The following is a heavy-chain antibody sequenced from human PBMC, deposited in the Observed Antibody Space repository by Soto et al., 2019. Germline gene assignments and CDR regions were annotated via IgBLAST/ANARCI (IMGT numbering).Heavy chain of an antibody. D-gene: IGHD3-22*01. Sequence: GASVKVSCKASGGTFSSYAISWVRQAPGQGLEWMGGIIPIFGTANYAQKFQGRVTITADESTSTAYMELSSLRSEDTAVYYCARNYYDSSAIRVRGMDVWGQGTTVTVSS. J-gene: IGHJ6*02. CDR2: IIPIFGTA. V-gene: IGHV1-69*13. CDR3: ARNYYDSSAIRVRGMDV. CDR1: GGTFSSYA.